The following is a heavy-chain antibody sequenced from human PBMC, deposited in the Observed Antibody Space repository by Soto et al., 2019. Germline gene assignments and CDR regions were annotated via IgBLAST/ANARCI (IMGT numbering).Heavy chain of an antibody. CDR1: GFTLSDHY. CDR3: ARTNYGDRDY. J-gene: IGHJ4*02. CDR2: SRNKAKSYTT. Sequence: EVQLVESGGGLVQPGGSLRLSCAIFGFTLSDHYMDWIRQAPGKGLEWVGRSRNKAKSYTTDYAASVKGRVTISRDDSQNSLYLQLNSLKTEDTAVYYWARTNYGDRDYWGQGTLVTVSS. V-gene: IGHV3-72*01. D-gene: IGHD4-17*01.